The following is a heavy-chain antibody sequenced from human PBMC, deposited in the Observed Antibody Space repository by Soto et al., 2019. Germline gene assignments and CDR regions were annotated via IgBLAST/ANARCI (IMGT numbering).Heavy chain of an antibody. J-gene: IGHJ4*02. D-gene: IGHD6-19*01. CDR1: GYTFTGYA. CDR3: ARAVAVPADFDY. CDR2: INAGNGNT. Sequence: QVQLVQSGAEEKKPGASVKVSCKASGYTFTGYAMHWVRQAPGQRLEWMGWINAGNGNTKYSQKFQGRVTSTRDTSASTAYMELSSRRSEDTAVYYCARAVAVPADFDYWGQGTLVTVSS. V-gene: IGHV1-3*05.